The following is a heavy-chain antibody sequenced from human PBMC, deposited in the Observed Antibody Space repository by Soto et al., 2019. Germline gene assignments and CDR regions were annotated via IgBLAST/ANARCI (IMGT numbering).Heavy chain of an antibody. CDR2: VSGYNYNT. CDR3: GRSSAMLSAGWSPS. D-gene: IGHD2-8*01. Sequence: SVKVTCKASGYSFRSYGINWVRQAPGQGLEWIGWVSGYNYNTKYAQKLQGRITVTTDTSTNTAYMELRSLRSDDTHVYYWGRSSAMLSAGWSPSCGRGTLVTVSS. CDR1: GYSFRSYG. V-gene: IGHV1-18*01. J-gene: IGHJ5*02.